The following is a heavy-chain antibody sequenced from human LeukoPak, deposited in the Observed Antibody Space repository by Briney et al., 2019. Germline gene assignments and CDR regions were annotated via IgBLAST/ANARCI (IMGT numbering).Heavy chain of an antibody. Sequence: SETLSLTCAVYGGSFSGCYWSWIRQPPGKGLEWIGEINHSGSTNYNPSLKSRVTISVDTSKNQFSLKLSSVTAADTAVYYCARGPVGCVLFDYWGQGTLVTVSS. V-gene: IGHV4-34*01. CDR1: GGSFSGCY. CDR3: ARGPVGCVLFDY. CDR2: INHSGST. J-gene: IGHJ4*02. D-gene: IGHD6-19*01.